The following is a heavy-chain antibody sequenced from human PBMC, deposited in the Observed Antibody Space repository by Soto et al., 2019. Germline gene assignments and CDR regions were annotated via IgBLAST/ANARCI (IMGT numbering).Heavy chain of an antibody. D-gene: IGHD1-7*01. J-gene: IGHJ6*02. CDR3: ARGSYNWNYVRYYYGMDV. V-gene: IGHV4-39*01. CDR1: GGSISSNNYY. Sequence: SETLSLTCFVSGGSISSNNYYWGWIRQPPGKGLEWIGSMSYSRSTYYNPSLKSRVTISVDTSKNQFSLKLTSVTAADTAVYYCARGSYNWNYVRYYYGMDVWGQGTTVTVSS. CDR2: MSYSRST.